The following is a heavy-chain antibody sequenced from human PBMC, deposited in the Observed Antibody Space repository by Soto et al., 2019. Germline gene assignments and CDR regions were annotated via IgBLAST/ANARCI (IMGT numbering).Heavy chain of an antibody. CDR2: IIPIFGTA. CDR1: GGTFSSYA. Sequence: ASVEVCSKASGGTFSSYAISLVRQAPGQGLEWMGGIIPIFGTANYSQKFQGRVTITADKSTSTAYMELSSLRSEDTAVYYCARGRVAVAGRGFGIYYFDYWGQGTMVTVSS. V-gene: IGHV1-69*06. D-gene: IGHD6-19*01. J-gene: IGHJ4*02. CDR3: ARGRVAVAGRGFGIYYFDY.